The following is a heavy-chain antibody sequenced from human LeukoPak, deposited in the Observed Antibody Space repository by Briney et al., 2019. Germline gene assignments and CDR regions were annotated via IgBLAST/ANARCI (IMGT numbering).Heavy chain of an antibody. CDR3: ARWGRSPFDY. J-gene: IGHJ4*02. D-gene: IGHD7-27*01. CDR1: GFTFSTYT. Sequence: GGSLRLSCVVSGFTFSTYTMNWVRQAPGKGLEWVSSISSGSRDIYYADSLKGRFTISRDNAKNSLYLQMNSLRAEDTAVYYCARWGRSPFDYWGQGTLVTVSS. V-gene: IGHV3-21*04. CDR2: ISSGSRDI.